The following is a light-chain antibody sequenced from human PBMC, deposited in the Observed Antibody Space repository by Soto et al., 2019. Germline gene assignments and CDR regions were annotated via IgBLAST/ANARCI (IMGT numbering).Light chain of an antibody. CDR2: GAS. Sequence: ETVLTQSPGTLSLSPGERATLSCRASQTIRSNYLAWYRQTPGQAPRLLIYGASNRATGITDRFSGSGSGXXXXXXXXXLEPEDFXXYYCQQYGSSPWTFGQGTKVEIK. V-gene: IGKV3-20*01. CDR1: QTIRSNY. CDR3: QQYGSSPWT. J-gene: IGKJ1*01.